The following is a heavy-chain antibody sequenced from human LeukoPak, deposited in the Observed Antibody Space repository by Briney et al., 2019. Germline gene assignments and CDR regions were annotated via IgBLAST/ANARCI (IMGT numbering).Heavy chain of an antibody. CDR3: ARREVGATLGD. Sequence: GGSLRLSCAASGFTFSSYEMNWVRQAPGKGLEWVSYISSSGSTIYYADSVKGRFTISRDNAKNSLYLQMNSLRAEDTAVYYCARREVGATLGDWGQGTLVTVSS. V-gene: IGHV3-48*03. CDR1: GFTFSSYE. CDR2: ISSSGSTI. J-gene: IGHJ4*02. D-gene: IGHD1-26*01.